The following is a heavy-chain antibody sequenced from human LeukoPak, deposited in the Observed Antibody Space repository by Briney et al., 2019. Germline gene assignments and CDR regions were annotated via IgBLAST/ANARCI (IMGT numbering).Heavy chain of an antibody. CDR1: GFTFSSYA. CDR2: ISGSGGST. V-gene: IGHV3-23*01. D-gene: IGHD6-19*01. CDR3: AKDGSLVAGIAPLDY. J-gene: IGHJ4*02. Sequence: GGSLRLSCAASGFTFSSYAMSWVRQAPGKGLECVSAISGSGGSTYYADSVKGRFTISGDNSKNTLYLQMNSLRAEDTAVYYCAKDGSLVAGIAPLDYWGQGTLVTVSS.